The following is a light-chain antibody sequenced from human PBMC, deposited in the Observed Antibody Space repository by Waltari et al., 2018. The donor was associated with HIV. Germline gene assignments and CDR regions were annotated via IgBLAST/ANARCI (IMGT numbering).Light chain of an antibody. CDR2: GAS. Sequence: EVVLTQSPGTLSLSPGERATLSCRASQSVDSDYLAWYQQTPGQAPRLLIHGASSRANGIPDRFSGSGSGTDFTLTISRLEPEDFAFYFWQHYGSPYTFGQGTKLEIK. V-gene: IGKV3-20*01. J-gene: IGKJ2*01. CDR1: QSVDSDY. CDR3: QHYGSPYT.